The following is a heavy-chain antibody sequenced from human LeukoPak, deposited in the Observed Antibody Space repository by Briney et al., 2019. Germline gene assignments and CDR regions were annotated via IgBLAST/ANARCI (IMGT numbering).Heavy chain of an antibody. D-gene: IGHD4-11*01. V-gene: IGHV4-34*01. CDR3: ARGRVSSSTWHSTYYYYFYMDV. CDR1: GGPFSGYY. J-gene: IGHJ6*03. Sequence: SETLSLTCAVYGGPFSGYYWSWIRQPPGKGLEWIGEINHSGSTNYNPSLKSRVTISVDTSKNQFSLKLSSVTAADTAVYFCARGRVSSSTWHSTYYYYFYMDVWGKGTTVTVSS. CDR2: INHSGST.